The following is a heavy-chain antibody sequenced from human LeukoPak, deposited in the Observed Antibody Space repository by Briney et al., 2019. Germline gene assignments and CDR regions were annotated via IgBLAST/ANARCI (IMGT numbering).Heavy chain of an antibody. CDR1: GGSFSGYY. J-gene: IGHJ5*02. CDR2: INHSGST. CDR3: AREKNIVATIGIEDWFDP. V-gene: IGHV4-34*01. Sequence: PSETLSLTCAVYGGSFSGYYWSWIRQPPGKGLEWIGEINHSGSTNYNPSLKSRVTISVDTSKNQFSLKLSSVTAADTAVYFCAREKNIVATIGIEDWFDPWGQGTLVTVSS. D-gene: IGHD5-12*01.